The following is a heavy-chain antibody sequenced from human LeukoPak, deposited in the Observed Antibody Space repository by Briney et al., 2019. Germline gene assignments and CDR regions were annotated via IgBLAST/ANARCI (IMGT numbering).Heavy chain of an antibody. CDR2: INSNGGIT. CDR3: VKGVAARLDY. D-gene: IGHD6-6*01. J-gene: IGHJ4*02. Sequence: PGGSLTLSCSAYGFTFSSYAMHWVRQAPGKGLEYVSAINSNGGITFYADSMKGRFTISRDDSRNTLYLQMSSLRAEDTAIYYCVKGVAARLDYWGQGTLVTVSS. CDR1: GFTFSSYA. V-gene: IGHV3-64D*09.